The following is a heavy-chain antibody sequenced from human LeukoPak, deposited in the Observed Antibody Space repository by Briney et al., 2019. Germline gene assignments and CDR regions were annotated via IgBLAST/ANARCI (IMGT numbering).Heavy chain of an antibody. CDR3: AIGLFEEQQPY. D-gene: IGHD6-13*01. J-gene: IGHJ4*02. Sequence: PGGSLRLSCAASGFTFSSYEMNWVRQAPGKGLEWVSYISSSDTTIYYADSVKGRFTISRDNAKNSLYLQMNSLRAEDTAVYYCAIGLFEEQQPYWGQGTLVTVSS. V-gene: IGHV3-48*03. CDR1: GFTFSSYE. CDR2: ISSSDTTI.